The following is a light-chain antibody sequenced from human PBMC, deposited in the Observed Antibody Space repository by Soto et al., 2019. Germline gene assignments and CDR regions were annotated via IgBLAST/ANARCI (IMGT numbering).Light chain of an antibody. J-gene: IGKJ1*01. Sequence: EVVMTQSPATLSVSRGDGAALSCRASQGVGSNLAWYQQKPGQAPRLLVYGASTGATGVPARFSGSGSGTEFTLTISSLGSEDFAVYYCQQYNKWPLTFGQGTKVEIK. CDR2: GAS. CDR1: QGVGSN. V-gene: IGKV3-15*01. CDR3: QQYNKWPLT.